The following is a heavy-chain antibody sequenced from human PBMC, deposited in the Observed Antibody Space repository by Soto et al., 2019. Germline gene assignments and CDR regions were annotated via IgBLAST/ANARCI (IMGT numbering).Heavy chain of an antibody. J-gene: IGHJ4*02. CDR2: LDAEDGET. CDR3: ATLPRTIERTPAAIWSFDS. CDR1: GYSLSDLS. D-gene: IGHD2-2*01. V-gene: IGHV1-24*01. Sequence: ASVKVSWKVSGYSLSDLSIHWVRQAPGKGLEWMGGLDAEDGETIYAQKLQGRGTMTEDTSTDTAYMELSSLTSEDTAMYYCATLPRTIERTPAAIWSFDSWGQGTLVTVS.